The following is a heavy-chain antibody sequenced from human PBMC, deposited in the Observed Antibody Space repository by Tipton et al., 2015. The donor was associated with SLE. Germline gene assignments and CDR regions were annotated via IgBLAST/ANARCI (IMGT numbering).Heavy chain of an antibody. V-gene: IGHV4-34*01. CDR1: DGSFSGYH. Sequence: TLSLTCTIYDGSFSGYHWSWIRQPPGKGLEWIGEINYSGSTNYNPSLKSRVTISVDTSKNQFSLKLSSVTAADTAVYYCARSRRLRFPINWYFDLWGRGTLVTVSS. CDR3: ARSRRLRFPINWYFDL. CDR2: INYSGST. J-gene: IGHJ2*01. D-gene: IGHD3-3*01.